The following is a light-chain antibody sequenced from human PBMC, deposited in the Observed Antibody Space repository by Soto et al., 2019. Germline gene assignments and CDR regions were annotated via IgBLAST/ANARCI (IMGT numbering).Light chain of an antibody. J-gene: IGKJ1*01. CDR2: HAS. CDR1: QGLSNR. CDR3: QQYNSYS. Sequence: IPMTQSPSTLPASVGDRVTITCRASQGLSNRLVWYQAKPGTAPKPLIXHASTLESGVPSRFSGSASGTEFTLTIRSLEADEFATYYCQQYNSYSFGQGTKVDIK. V-gene: IGKV1-5*01.